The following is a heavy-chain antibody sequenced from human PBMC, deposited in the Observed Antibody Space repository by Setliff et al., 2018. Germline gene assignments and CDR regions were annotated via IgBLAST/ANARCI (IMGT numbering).Heavy chain of an antibody. CDR1: GYSFSTFW. V-gene: IGHV5-51*01. CDR2: IWPDDSDT. Sequence: GESLKISCQASGYSFSTFWIGWVRQMPGKGLEWMGVIWPDDSDTTYSPPFRGEVTISADKSVNTAYLQWDSLRASDTAIYYCARGLDSGGWLSHRPYYFDNWGQGTVVTVSS. D-gene: IGHD3-22*01. J-gene: IGHJ4*02. CDR3: ARGLDSGGWLSHRPYYFDN.